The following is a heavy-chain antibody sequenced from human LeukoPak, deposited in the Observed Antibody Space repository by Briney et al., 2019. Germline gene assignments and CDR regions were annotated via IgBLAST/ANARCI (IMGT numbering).Heavy chain of an antibody. CDR3: ARGVTTISTFIYYYMDV. V-gene: IGHV4-4*07. J-gene: IGHJ6*03. CDR1: GGSISSYY. D-gene: IGHD4-11*01. Sequence: SETLSLTCTVSGGSISSYYWSWIRQPAGKGPEWIGRINVSGNTNYNPSLKSRVTMSVDTSKNQFSLKLSSVTAADTAVYYCARGVTTISTFIYYYMDVWGKGTTVTVSS. CDR2: INVSGNT.